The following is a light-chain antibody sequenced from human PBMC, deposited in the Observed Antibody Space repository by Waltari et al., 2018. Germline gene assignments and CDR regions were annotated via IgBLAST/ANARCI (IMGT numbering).Light chain of an antibody. V-gene: IGLV1-44*01. Sequence: QSVLTQPPSASGTPGQRVPISCFGSSSNLGRNRVSWYQQLPGTAPRLLIHTNDQRPSGVPDRFSASKSGTSASLAISGLQSEDEADFHCATWDDSLDGPVFGGGTKLTVL. CDR1: SSNLGRNR. J-gene: IGLJ3*02. CDR3: ATWDDSLDGPV. CDR2: TND.